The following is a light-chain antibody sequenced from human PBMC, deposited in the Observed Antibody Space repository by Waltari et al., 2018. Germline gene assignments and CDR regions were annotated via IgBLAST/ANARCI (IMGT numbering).Light chain of an antibody. Sequence: DIVLTQSPASLAVSLGERATINCKSSQSVLDTSSNKNFLSWYQQRPGQPPTLLVYWASIRQSGIPDRFTGSGSGTDFTLTISNFQAEDVAVYYCHQYSATPLTFGGGTKAEMK. CDR2: WAS. J-gene: IGKJ4*01. CDR3: HQYSATPLT. V-gene: IGKV4-1*01. CDR1: QSVLDTSSNKNF.